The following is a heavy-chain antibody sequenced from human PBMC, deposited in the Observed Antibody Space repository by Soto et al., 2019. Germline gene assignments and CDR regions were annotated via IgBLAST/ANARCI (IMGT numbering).Heavy chain of an antibody. V-gene: IGHV3-9*01. CDR2: ISWNSGSI. D-gene: IGHD6-19*01. CDR1: GFTFDDYA. CDR3: AKGRRVSSGSFDC. Sequence: LRLSCAASGFTFDDYAMHWVRQAPGKGLEWVSGISWNSGSIGYADSVKGRFTISRDNAKNSLYLQMNSLRAEDTALYYCAKGRRVSSGSFDCWGQGTLVTVSS. J-gene: IGHJ4*02.